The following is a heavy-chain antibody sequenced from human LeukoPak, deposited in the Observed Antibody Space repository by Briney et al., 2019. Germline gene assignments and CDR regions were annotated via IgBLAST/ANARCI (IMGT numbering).Heavy chain of an antibody. CDR3: ARAPTMVTTYYFDY. D-gene: IGHD5-18*01. CDR2: ISSSSSYI. J-gene: IGHJ4*02. V-gene: IGHV3-21*01. CDR1: GFTFSSYS. Sequence: GGSLRLSCAASGFTFSSYSVNWVRQAPGEGLEWVSSISSSSSYIYYADSVKGRFTISRDNAKNSLYLQMNSLRAEDTAVYYCARAPTMVTTYYFDYWGQGTLVTVSS.